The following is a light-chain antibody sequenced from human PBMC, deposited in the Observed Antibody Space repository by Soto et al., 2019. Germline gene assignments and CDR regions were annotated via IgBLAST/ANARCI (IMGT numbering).Light chain of an antibody. CDR2: GVS. Sequence: ILLSQSPASVSLSPGDRVTLSCNASQTLTHQLAWYQHKHGQAPRLLIYGVSNRVTGIPDRFSGSGSGTVFALSISSRAPEDFSVYYGQRSSHWPLSVGGGTKLEIK. J-gene: IGKJ4*01. CDR3: QRSSHWPLS. V-gene: IGKV3-11*01. CDR1: QTLTHQ.